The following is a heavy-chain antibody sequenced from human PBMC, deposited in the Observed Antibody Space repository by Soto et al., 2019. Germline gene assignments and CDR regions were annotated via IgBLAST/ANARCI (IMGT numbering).Heavy chain of an antibody. CDR1: GFTFSSYA. V-gene: IGHV3-23*01. D-gene: IGHD1-7*01. CDR3: ANEITGTTSAGDY. Sequence: PGGSLRLSCAASGFTFSSYAMSWVRQAPGEGLEWVSAISGSGGSTYYADSVKGRFTISRDNSKNTLYLQMNSLRAEDTAVYYCANEITGTTSAGDYWGQGTLVTVSS. CDR2: ISGSGGST. J-gene: IGHJ4*02.